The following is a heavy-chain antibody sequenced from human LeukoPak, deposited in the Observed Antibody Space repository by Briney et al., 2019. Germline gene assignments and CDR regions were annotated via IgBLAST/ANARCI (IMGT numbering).Heavy chain of an antibody. CDR3: VRHSLLFGGNLNGFSP. CDR2: MYYSGNT. CDR1: GRSISGSGDY. Sequence: SETLSLTCTLSGRSISGSGDYWAWVRHPPGKGLEWIWRMYYSGNTYYNPSLRSRVTISVDTSKNQFSLKLSSVTAAETAVYYCVRHSLLFGGNLNGFSPWGPGALVTVSS. V-gene: IGHV4-39*01. D-gene: IGHD4-23*01. J-gene: IGHJ5*02.